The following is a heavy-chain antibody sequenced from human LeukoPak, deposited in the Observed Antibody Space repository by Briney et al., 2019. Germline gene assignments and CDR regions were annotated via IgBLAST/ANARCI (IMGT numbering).Heavy chain of an antibody. V-gene: IGHV3-53*01. D-gene: IGHD1-26*01. Sequence: GSLRLSCAASGFTVSSNYMSWVRQAPGKGLEWVSVIYSGGSTYYADSVKGRFTISRVNSKNTLYLQMNSLRAEDTAVYYCARGVVHSGSYSNFDYWGQGTLVTVSS. J-gene: IGHJ4*02. CDR2: IYSGGST. CDR3: ARGVVHSGSYSNFDY. CDR1: GFTVSSNY.